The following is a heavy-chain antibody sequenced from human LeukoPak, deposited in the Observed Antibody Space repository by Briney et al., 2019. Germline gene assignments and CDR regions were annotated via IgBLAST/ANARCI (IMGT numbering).Heavy chain of an antibody. CDR3: ARDSPPAYCSGGSCYFDY. CDR2: IYYSGST. CDR1: GGSISSNSYY. J-gene: IGHJ4*02. D-gene: IGHD2-15*01. V-gene: IGHV4-39*02. Sequence: SETLSLTCAVSGGSISSNSYYWGWIRQPPGKGLEWIGSIYYSGSTYYNPSLKSRVTISVDTSKNEFSLKLSSVTAADTAVYYCARDSPPAYCSGGSCYFDYWGQGTLVTVSS.